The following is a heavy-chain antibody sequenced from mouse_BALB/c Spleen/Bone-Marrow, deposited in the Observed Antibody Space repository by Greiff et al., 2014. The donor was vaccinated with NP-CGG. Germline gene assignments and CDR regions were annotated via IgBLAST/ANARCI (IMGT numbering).Heavy chain of an antibody. V-gene: IGHV5-9-3*01. CDR3: ARQREVRPYYYAMDY. Sequence: EVKLMESGGGLVKPGGSLKLSCAASGFTFSSYAMSWVRQTPEKRPEWVATISSGGSYTYYPDRVKGRFTISRDNAKNTLYLQMSSLRSEDTAMYYCARQREVRPYYYAMDYWGQGTSVTVSS. CDR2: ISSGGSYT. D-gene: IGHD2-14*01. J-gene: IGHJ4*01. CDR1: GFTFSSYA.